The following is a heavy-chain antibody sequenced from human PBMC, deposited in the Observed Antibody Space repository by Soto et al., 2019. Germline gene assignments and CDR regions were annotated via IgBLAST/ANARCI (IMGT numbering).Heavy chain of an antibody. V-gene: IGHV4-59*01. CDR3: ARDLGGSYYDFWRGYQPNWFDP. CDR2: IYYSGST. Sequence: SETLSLTCTVSGGSISSYYWSWIRQPPGKGLEWIGYIYYSGSTNYNPSLKSRVTISVDTSKNQFSLKLSSVTAADTAVYYCARDLGGSYYDFWRGYQPNWFDPWGQGTLVTVSS. J-gene: IGHJ5*02. D-gene: IGHD3-3*01. CDR1: GGSISSYY.